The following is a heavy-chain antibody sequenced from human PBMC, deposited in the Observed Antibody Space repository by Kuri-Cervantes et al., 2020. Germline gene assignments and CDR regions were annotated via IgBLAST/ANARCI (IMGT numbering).Heavy chain of an antibody. J-gene: IGHJ4*02. CDR1: GFTFDDYA. CDR2: ISWNSGSI. CDR3: ARDGYGGKSVPDY. Sequence: SLKISCAASGFTFDDYAMHWVRQAPGKGLEWVSGISWNSGSIGYAASVKGRFTISRDNAKNSLFLQMNSLRAEDTAIYYCARDGYGGKSVPDYWGQGALVTVSS. D-gene: IGHD4-23*01. V-gene: IGHV3-9*01.